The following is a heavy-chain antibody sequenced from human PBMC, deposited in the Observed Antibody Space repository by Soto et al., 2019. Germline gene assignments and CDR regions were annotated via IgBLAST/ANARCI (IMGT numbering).Heavy chain of an antibody. CDR2: IYYSGDT. J-gene: IGHJ4*02. CDR1: GGSISRSR. D-gene: IGHD3-10*01. V-gene: IGHV4-39*01. CDR3: ARHYPFGSGSYSPYYFDS. Sequence: PSETLSLTCTVSGGSISRSRWGWIRQPPGKGLEWIGNIYYSGDTYYNPSLKSRLTMSVDTSKNQFSLKLSSVTAADTAVYYCARHYPFGSGSYSPYYFDSWGQGTLVTVSS.